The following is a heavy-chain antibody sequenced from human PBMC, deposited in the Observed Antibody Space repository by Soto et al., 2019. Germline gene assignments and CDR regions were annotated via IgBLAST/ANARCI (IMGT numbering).Heavy chain of an antibody. CDR3: ATPQKGYNWNHFAH. Sequence: SENLSLTCAVSGGSISGGYYYWCWLRHSPVKGPECSGSFFYTGFTSYNPSLESRVSVSVDTSKNQFSREVSGVSAADTALYYCATPQKGYNWNHFAHWGQALLVTAPS. CDR2: FFYTGFT. CDR1: GGSISGGYYY. D-gene: IGHD1-20*01. J-gene: IGHJ4*02. V-gene: IGHV4-39*01.